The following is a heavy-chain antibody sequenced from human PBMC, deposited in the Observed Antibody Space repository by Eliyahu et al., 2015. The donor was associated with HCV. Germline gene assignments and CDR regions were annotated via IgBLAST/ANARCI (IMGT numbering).Heavy chain of an antibody. CDR2: INHSGST. J-gene: IGHJ5*02. CDR1: GGSFSGYY. V-gene: IGHV4-34*01. D-gene: IGHD6-6*01. Sequence: GAGLLKPSETLSLTCAVYGGSFSGYYWSWIRQPPGKGLEWIGEINHSGSTNYNPSLKSRVTISVDTSKNQFSLKLNSVTAADTAVYYRSGPRGIAARRGNWFDPWGQGTLVSVSS. CDR3: SGPRGIAARRGNWFDP.